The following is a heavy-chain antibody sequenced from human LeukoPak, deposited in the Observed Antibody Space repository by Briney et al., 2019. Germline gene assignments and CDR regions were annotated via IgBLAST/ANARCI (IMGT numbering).Heavy chain of an antibody. Sequence: ASVKVSCKASGYTFTSYYIHWVRQAPGQGLEWMGIINPSGGGTSYAQKFQGRVTMTRDTSTSTVYMELSSLRSEDTAVYYCARDRRYNSGLGHFDYWGQGTLVTVSS. D-gene: IGHD6-19*01. CDR3: ARDRRYNSGLGHFDY. CDR2: INPSGGGT. V-gene: IGHV1-46*01. CDR1: GYTFTSYY. J-gene: IGHJ4*02.